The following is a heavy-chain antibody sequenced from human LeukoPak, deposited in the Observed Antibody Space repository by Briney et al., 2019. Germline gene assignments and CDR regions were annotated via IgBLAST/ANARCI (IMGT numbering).Heavy chain of an antibody. CDR1: GFTFNSYG. CDR3: TKNPWPDYDILTGYYAFDY. Sequence: PGGSLRLSCAASGFTFNSYGMHWVRHAPGKVLEWVAFIQYDGSNKYYANSVKGRFTISTDNSKNTLYLQMNSLRNNDTDVYNCTKNPWPDYDILTGYYAFDYWGQGTLVTVSS. V-gene: IGHV3-30*02. D-gene: IGHD3-9*01. J-gene: IGHJ4*02. CDR2: IQYDGSNK.